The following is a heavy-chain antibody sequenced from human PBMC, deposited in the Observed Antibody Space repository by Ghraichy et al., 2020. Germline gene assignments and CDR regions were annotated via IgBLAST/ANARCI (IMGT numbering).Heavy chain of an antibody. CDR1: GDSLSTSLYH. Sequence: SETLSLTCSVSGDSLSTSLYHWGWVRQPPGKGLEWLGSIYSSGSTDYKSSLRSRLTMSIDTSKSQFSLNLASVPAADTSVYYYVIFGYYPAEYWGQGILVTVSS. J-gene: IGHJ4*01. CDR2: IYSSGST. V-gene: IGHV4-39*01. D-gene: IGHD3-3*01. CDR3: VIFGYYPAEY.